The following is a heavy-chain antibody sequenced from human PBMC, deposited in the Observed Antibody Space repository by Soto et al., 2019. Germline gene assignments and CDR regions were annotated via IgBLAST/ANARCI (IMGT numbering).Heavy chain of an antibody. CDR1: GFTFSSYA. D-gene: IGHD6-19*01. CDR2: ISGSGGST. CDR3: AKGAASGWYYFDY. Sequence: GGSLRLSCAASGFTFSSYAMSWVRQAPGKGLEWVSGISGSGGSTYYADSVKGRFTISRDNSKNTLYLQMNSLRAEDTAVYYFAKGAASGWYYFDYWGQGTLVTVSS. J-gene: IGHJ4*02. V-gene: IGHV3-23*01.